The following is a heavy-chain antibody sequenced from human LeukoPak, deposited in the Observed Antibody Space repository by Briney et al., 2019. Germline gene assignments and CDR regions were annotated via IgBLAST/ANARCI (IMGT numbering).Heavy chain of an antibody. D-gene: IGHD3-22*01. J-gene: IGHJ5*02. CDR2: INWNGAWT. V-gene: IGHV3-20*04. Sequence: GGSLRLSCAASEFKFDDYDMSWVRQAPGKGLEWVCDINWNGAWTGYADSVKGRFTISRDNAKNSLYLQMNSLRAEDTALYYCAGYYYDSSRGFDLWGQGTPVTVSA. CDR1: EFKFDDYD. CDR3: AGYYYDSSRGFDL.